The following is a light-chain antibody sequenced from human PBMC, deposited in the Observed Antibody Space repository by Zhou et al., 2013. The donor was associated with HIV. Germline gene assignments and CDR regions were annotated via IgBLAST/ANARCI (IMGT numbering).Light chain of an antibody. CDR1: QNIRSH. J-gene: IGKJ4*01. V-gene: IGKV3-15*01. Sequence: IVLTQSPGTLSLSPGMRATLSCRASQNIRSHLAWYQQKPGQAPRLLIYGASTRATGIPARFSGSGSGTEFTLTISSLQSEDFAVYYCHQYDNWGSFGGGTKVEIK. CDR3: HQYDNWGS. CDR2: GAS.